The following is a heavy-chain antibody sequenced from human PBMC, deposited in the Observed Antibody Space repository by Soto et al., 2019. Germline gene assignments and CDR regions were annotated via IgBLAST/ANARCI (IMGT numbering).Heavy chain of an antibody. CDR2: IWYDGFNK. V-gene: IGHV3-33*06. D-gene: IGHD3-3*01. J-gene: IGHJ4*02. Sequence: GGSLRLSCAASGFTFSSYGMHWVRQAPGKGLEWVAVIWYDGFNKYYADSVKGRFTISRDNSKNTLYLQMNSLRAEDTAVYYCAKDRGDFWSGYSLYFDYWGQGTLVTVSS. CDR1: GFTFSSYG. CDR3: AKDRGDFWSGYSLYFDY.